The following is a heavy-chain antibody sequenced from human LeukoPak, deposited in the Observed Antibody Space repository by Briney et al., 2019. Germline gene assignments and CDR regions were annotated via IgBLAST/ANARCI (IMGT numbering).Heavy chain of an antibody. Sequence: GGSLRLSCAAPGFTFSSYPMSWVRQAPGKGLEWVSSITGSGVGTYYADSVKGRFTISRDNSKNTLYLQMNSLRAGDTAVYYCAKRYFYDSSRGPFDVWGQGRMVTVSS. CDR3: AKRYFYDSSRGPFDV. CDR2: ITGSGVGT. CDR1: GFTFSSYP. D-gene: IGHD3-22*01. V-gene: IGHV3-23*01. J-gene: IGHJ3*01.